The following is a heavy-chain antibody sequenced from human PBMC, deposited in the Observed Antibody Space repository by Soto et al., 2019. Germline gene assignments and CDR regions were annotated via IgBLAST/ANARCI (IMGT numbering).Heavy chain of an antibody. J-gene: IGHJ4*02. CDR2: IYSGVNI. V-gene: IGHV3-53*01. Sequence: GSRRLSCTASGLTVSNNYMSWVRQAPGKGLEWVSIIYSGVNIYYVDSVKGRFTISRENSKNTLYLQMNSLRAEDTAVYYCARDGYRSWSSHWGKGTLVNVSS. CDR1: GLTVSNNY. CDR3: ARDGYRSWSSH. D-gene: IGHD3-10*01.